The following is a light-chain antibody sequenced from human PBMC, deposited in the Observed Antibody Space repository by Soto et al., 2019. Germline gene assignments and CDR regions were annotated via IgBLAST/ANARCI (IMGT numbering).Light chain of an antibody. CDR2: KAS. Sequence: DINMTQSPSTLSASVGDRVTITCRASQTIDSWLAWYQQRPGKPPNLLIYKASTLASGVPSRFSGSGSGTEFTLTISSLQPDDFATYYCQHYNSYSEAFGQGTKVDI. J-gene: IGKJ1*01. CDR3: QHYNSYSEA. V-gene: IGKV1-5*03. CDR1: QTIDSW.